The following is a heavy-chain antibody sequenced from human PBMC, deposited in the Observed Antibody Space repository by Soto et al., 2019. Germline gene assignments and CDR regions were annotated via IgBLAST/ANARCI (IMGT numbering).Heavy chain of an antibody. Sequence: ASVKVSCKASGYTFTGYCMHWVRQAPGQGLEWMGWINPNSGGTNYAQKFQGRVTMTRDTSISTAYMELSRLRSDDTAVYYCASSISDSLIVVAPRWGMDVWGQGTTVTVSS. CDR2: INPNSGGT. D-gene: IGHD3-22*01. CDR1: GYTFTGYC. CDR3: ASSISDSLIVVAPRWGMDV. J-gene: IGHJ6*02. V-gene: IGHV1-2*02.